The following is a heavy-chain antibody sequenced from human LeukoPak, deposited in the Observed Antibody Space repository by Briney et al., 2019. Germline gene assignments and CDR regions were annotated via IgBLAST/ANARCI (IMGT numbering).Heavy chain of an antibody. J-gene: IGHJ4*02. D-gene: IGHD5-24*01. CDR2: IYYSGST. CDR1: GGSISSADYY. V-gene: IGHV4-30-4*08. CDR3: ARARDTNPFDY. Sequence: PSETLSLTCTVSGGSISSADYYWSWIRQPPGKGLEWIGYIYYSGSTYYNPSLKSRVTLSVYTSNNQFSLRLSSVTAADTAVYYCARARDTNPFDYWGQGTLVTVSS.